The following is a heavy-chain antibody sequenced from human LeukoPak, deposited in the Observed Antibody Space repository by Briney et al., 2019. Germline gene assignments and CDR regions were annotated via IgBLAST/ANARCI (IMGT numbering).Heavy chain of an antibody. CDR2: IIPIFGTA. CDR1: GGTFSSYA. J-gene: IGHJ5*02. D-gene: IGHD3-22*01. CDR3: ARVRHYYDSPSFDP. Sequence: GASVKVSCKASGGTFSSYAISWVRQAPGQGLEWMGRIIPIFGTANYAQKFQGRVTITTDESTSTAYMELSSLRSEDTAVYYCARVRHYYDSPSFDPWGQGTLVTVSS. V-gene: IGHV1-69*05.